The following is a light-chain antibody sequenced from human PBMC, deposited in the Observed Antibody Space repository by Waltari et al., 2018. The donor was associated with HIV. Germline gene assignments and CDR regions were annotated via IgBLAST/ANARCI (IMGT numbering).Light chain of an antibody. J-gene: IGLJ3*02. Sequence: QSVLTPPPSMSAAPGQNVSISCSGSNSTIGHIDVSSYQQIPATAPKLLIYDNNKGPSGIPDRFSGSKSRTSASLDITGVQTGDEADYYCGTWDGRLTAGVFGGGTKLTV. CDR2: DNN. V-gene: IGLV1-51*01. CDR1: NSTIGHID. CDR3: GTWDGRLTAGV.